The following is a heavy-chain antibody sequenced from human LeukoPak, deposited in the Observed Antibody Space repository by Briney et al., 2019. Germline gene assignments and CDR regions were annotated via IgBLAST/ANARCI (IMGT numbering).Heavy chain of an antibody. V-gene: IGHV4-39*01. CDR2: ISYSGTT. CDR1: GASISSSTFF. CDR3: ARQRVRNWFDP. J-gene: IGHJ5*02. Sequence: SETLSLTYTVSGASISSSTFFWGWIRQPPGKGLEWIASISYSGTTYYTPSLSSRLTISVDTTKNQFALRLTSVTAADTATYFCARQRVRNWFDPWGQGALVTVSS.